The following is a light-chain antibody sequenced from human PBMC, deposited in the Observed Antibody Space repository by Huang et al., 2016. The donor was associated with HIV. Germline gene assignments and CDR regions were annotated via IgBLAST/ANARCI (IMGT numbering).Light chain of an antibody. CDR2: EAS. V-gene: IGKV1-5*03. J-gene: IGKJ1*01. Sequence: DIQMTQSSSTLSASVGDRVTIACRASQSISTWLAWYQQKPGRAPNLLVYEASTVESGVPARFSGSGSGTDFTLTMTSLQPDDVATYYCQQYNGFPWTFGQGTKVEV. CDR3: QQYNGFPWT. CDR1: QSISTW.